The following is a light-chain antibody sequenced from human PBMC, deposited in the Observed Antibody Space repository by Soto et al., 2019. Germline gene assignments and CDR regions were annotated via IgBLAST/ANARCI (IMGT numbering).Light chain of an antibody. J-gene: IGKJ1*01. CDR2: GAS. CDR1: QSVSSN. Sequence: EIVMTQSPATLSVSPGERATLSCRASQSVSSNLAWYQQKPGQAPRLLIYGASTRATGIPARFSGSGSGTEFTLTISSLQSEDFAVYYCQQYNNGPQTFGRGTKV. CDR3: QQYNNGPQT. V-gene: IGKV3-15*01.